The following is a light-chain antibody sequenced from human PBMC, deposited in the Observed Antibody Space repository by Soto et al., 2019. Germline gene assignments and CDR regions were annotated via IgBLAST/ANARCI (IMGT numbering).Light chain of an antibody. Sequence: EIVLTQTPATLSLSPGERAALSCRASQSVGSFLAWYQQKPGQAPRLLIYGASSRPTGIPDRFSGSGSGTDFSLTISGLEPEDFAVYYCQRYGTSARTFGQGTKVDI. J-gene: IGKJ1*01. V-gene: IGKV3-20*01. CDR1: QSVGSF. CDR3: QRYGTSART. CDR2: GAS.